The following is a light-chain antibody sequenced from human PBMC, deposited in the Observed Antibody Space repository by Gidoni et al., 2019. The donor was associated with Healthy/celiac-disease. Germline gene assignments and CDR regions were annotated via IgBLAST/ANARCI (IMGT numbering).Light chain of an antibody. CDR1: SSDVVSYNL. V-gene: IGLV2-23*01. CDR3: CSYAGSSTLV. Sequence: QSPLTPPASVSGSPGPSITISCTGTSSDVVSYNLVSWYQQHPGKAPKLMIYEGSKRPSGVSNRFSGSKSGNTAYLTISGLQAEDEADYYCCSYAGSSTLVFGGGTKLTVL. CDR2: EGS. J-gene: IGLJ3*02.